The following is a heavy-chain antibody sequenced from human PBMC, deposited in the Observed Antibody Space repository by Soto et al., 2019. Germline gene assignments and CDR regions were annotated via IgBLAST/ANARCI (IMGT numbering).Heavy chain of an antibody. CDR2: INHSGST. Sequence: SETLSLTCAVYGGSFSGYYWSWIRQPPGKGLEWIGEINHSGSTNYNPSLKSRVTISVDTSKNQFSLKLSSVTAADTAVYYCARVRSYRRFDYWGQGTLVTVSS. J-gene: IGHJ4*02. CDR1: GGSFSGYY. CDR3: ARVRSYRRFDY. V-gene: IGHV4-34*01. D-gene: IGHD3-16*02.